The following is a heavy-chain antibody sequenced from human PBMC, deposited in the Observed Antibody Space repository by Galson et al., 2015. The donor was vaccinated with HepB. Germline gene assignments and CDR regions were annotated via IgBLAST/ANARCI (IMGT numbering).Heavy chain of an antibody. D-gene: IGHD3-10*01. Sequence: SVKVSCKVSGYTLTELSMHWVRQAPGKGLEWMGGFDPEDGETIYAQKFQGRVTMTEDTSTDTAYMELSSLRSEDTAVYYCATSGALTMVRGVMGPSIGYYYYGMDVWGQGTTVTVSS. CDR2: FDPEDGET. CDR1: GYTLTELS. CDR3: ATSGALTMVRGVMGPSIGYYYYGMDV. J-gene: IGHJ6*02. V-gene: IGHV1-24*01.